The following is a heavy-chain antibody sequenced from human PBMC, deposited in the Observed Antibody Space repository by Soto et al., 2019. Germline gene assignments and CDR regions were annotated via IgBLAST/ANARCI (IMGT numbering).Heavy chain of an antibody. CDR3: AREENCRGGTCYSEYFHH. CDR1: GYIFTAYS. V-gene: IGHV1-46*01. CDR2: VNPSGGSA. J-gene: IGHJ1*01. Sequence: ASVKVSCKTSGYIFTAYSMHWVRQAPGQGLEWMGVVNPSGGSAHYAHSFEGRVTLTRDTSTSTFYMELSSLRSEDTAVYYCAREENCRGGTCYSEYFHHWGQGTLVTVSS. D-gene: IGHD2-15*01.